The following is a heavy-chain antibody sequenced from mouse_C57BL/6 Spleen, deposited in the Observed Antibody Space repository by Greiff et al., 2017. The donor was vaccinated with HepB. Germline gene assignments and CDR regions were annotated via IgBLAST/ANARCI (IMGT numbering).Heavy chain of an antibody. Sequence: EVKVVDSGEGLVKPGGSLKLSCAASGFTFSSYAMSWVRQTPEKRLEWVAYISSGGDYIYYADTVKGRFTISRDDARNTLYLQMSSLKSEDTAMYYCTRDYRLYYGSSYGYFDVWGTGTTVTVSS. CDR2: ISSGGDYI. CDR1: GFTFSSYA. D-gene: IGHD1-1*01. V-gene: IGHV5-9-1*02. CDR3: TRDYRLYYGSSYGYFDV. J-gene: IGHJ1*03.